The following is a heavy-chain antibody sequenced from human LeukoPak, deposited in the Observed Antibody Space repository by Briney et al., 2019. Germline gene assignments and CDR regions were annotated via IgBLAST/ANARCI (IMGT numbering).Heavy chain of an antibody. J-gene: IGHJ5*02. CDR2: IIPIFGTA. Sequence: SVKVSRKASGGTFSSYAISWVRQAPGQGLEWMGGIIPIFGTANYAQKFQGRVTITADESTSTAYMELSSLRSEDTAVYYCAVDAYLGGHLGNWFDPWGQGTLVTVSS. D-gene: IGHD2-21*01. V-gene: IGHV1-69*01. CDR1: GGTFSSYA. CDR3: AVDAYLGGHLGNWFDP.